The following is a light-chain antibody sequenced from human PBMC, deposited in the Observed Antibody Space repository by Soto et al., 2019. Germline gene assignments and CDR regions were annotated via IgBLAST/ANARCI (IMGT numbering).Light chain of an antibody. CDR1: ISDVGSYNY. Sequence: QSALTQPASVSGSPGQSITISCTGTISDVGSYNYVSWYQQYPGKAPKLMIYDVSTRPSGVSDRFSGSKSGNTASLTISGLRAEDEGDYYCGSYTTSSNYVFGTGTKLTVL. J-gene: IGLJ1*01. CDR2: DVS. CDR3: GSYTTSSNYV. V-gene: IGLV2-14*03.